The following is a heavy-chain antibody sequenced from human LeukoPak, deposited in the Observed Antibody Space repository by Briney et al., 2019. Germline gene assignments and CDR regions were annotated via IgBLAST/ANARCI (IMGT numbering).Heavy chain of an antibody. D-gene: IGHD4-23*01. CDR3: AREDGGTHSSDY. V-gene: IGHV4-59*05. J-gene: IGHJ4*02. Sequence: SETLSLTCTVSGGSISSYYWSWLRQPPGKGLEWMGSIYYSGSTYYNPSLKSRVTISVDTSKNQFSLKLSSVTAADTALYYCAREDGGTHSSDYWGQGTLVTVSS. CDR1: GGSISSYY. CDR2: IYYSGST.